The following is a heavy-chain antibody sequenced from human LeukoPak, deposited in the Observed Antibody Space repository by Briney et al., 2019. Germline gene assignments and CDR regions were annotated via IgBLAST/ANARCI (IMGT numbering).Heavy chain of an antibody. CDR3: ARVLDTFYDSSGRLTEEDAFDI. D-gene: IGHD3-22*01. CDR1: GGSISSSSYY. V-gene: IGHV4-39*07. CDR2: IYYSGST. Sequence: PSETLSLTCTVSGGSISSSSYYWGWIRQPPGKGLEWIGTIYYSGSTYYNPSLKSRVTISVDTSKNQFSLKLSSVTAADTAVYYCARVLDTFYDSSGRLTEEDAFDIWGQGTMVTVSS. J-gene: IGHJ3*02.